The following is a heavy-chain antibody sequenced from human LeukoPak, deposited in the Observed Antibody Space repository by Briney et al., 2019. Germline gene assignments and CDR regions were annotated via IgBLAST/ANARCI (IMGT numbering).Heavy chain of an antibody. J-gene: IGHJ3*02. D-gene: IGHD3-10*01. V-gene: IGHV4-59*01. Sequence: PSETLSLTCTVSGGSLSSYIWSWIRQPTAQGLEWIGYIYYSGSTNYNPSLKSRVTISVDTSKNQFSLKLSSVTAADTAVYYCARGRGHFDLNAFDIWGQGTMVTVSS. CDR3: ARGRGHFDLNAFDI. CDR1: GGSLSSYI. CDR2: IYYSGST.